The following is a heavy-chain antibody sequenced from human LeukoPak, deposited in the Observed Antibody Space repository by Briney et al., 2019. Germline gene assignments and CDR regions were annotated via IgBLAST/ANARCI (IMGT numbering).Heavy chain of an antibody. J-gene: IGHJ4*02. CDR3: AKIVAISGRPREGFDH. Sequence: GGSLRLSCEVSGFTFNTYAMSWVRQAPGKGLEWVSAISGSGGSTYYADSVKGRFTISRDNSKNTVYLQMNNVRAEDTAVYYCAKIVAISGRPREGFDHWGQGTLVTVSS. V-gene: IGHV3-23*01. CDR2: ISGSGGST. D-gene: IGHD1-26*01. CDR1: GFTFNTYA.